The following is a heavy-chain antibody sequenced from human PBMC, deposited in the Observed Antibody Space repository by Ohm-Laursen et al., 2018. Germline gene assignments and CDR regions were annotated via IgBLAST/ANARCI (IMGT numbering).Heavy chain of an antibody. CDR2: ISVSGGTT. D-gene: IGHD6-6*01. V-gene: IGHV3-23*01. J-gene: IGHJ4*02. CDR1: GFTFSSYA. Sequence: SLRLSCAATGFTFSSYAMSWVRQAPGKGLEWVSFISVSGGTTYYRDSVKGRFTISRDNAKNSLYLQMNSLRAEDTAVYYCAREAKYRRYFDYWGQGTLVTVSS. CDR3: AREAKYRRYFDY.